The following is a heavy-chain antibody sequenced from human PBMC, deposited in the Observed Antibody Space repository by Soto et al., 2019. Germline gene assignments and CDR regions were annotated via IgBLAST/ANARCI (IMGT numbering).Heavy chain of an antibody. CDR3: TADLPTFIPQVES. J-gene: IGHJ5*02. Sequence: GGSLRLSCAASGFTFTNAWFNWVRQAPGKGLEWVGRIKTQNDGGTTDYAAPVKDRFTISRDDSKNTLYLQMNSLKTEDTGVYFCTADLPTFIPQVESWGQATLVTVSS. CDR2: IKTQNDGGTT. CDR1: GFTFTNAW. D-gene: IGHD1-1*01. V-gene: IGHV3-15*07.